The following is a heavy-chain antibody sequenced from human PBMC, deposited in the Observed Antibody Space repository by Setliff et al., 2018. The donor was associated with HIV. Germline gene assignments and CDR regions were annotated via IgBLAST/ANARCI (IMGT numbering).Heavy chain of an antibody. CDR1: GGTFSLYA. V-gene: IGHV1-69*13. CDR3: ARDQATGYEKVWFSWIDP. D-gene: IGHD5-12*01. Sequence: SVKVSCKASGGTFSLYAINWVRQAPGQGLEWMGGIIPIFNTASYAQKFQGRVTITADGSTSTAYMELSSLRFEDTATYYCARDQATGYEKVWFSWIDPWGQGTLVTVSS. J-gene: IGHJ5*02. CDR2: IIPIFNTA.